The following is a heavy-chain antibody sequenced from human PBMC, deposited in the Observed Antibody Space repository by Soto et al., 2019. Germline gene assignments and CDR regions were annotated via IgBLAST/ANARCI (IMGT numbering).Heavy chain of an antibody. Sequence: PSETLSLTCTVSGGSISNYYWSWIRQPPGKGLECIGYIHSSGSTNYNPSLKSRVTISGDTFKKQLSLKLSSVTAADTAVYYCARALYGSSGLDAFDIWGQGTMVTVSS. CDR1: GGSISNYY. J-gene: IGHJ3*02. V-gene: IGHV4-59*01. CDR2: IHSSGST. CDR3: ARALYGSSGLDAFDI. D-gene: IGHD3-22*01.